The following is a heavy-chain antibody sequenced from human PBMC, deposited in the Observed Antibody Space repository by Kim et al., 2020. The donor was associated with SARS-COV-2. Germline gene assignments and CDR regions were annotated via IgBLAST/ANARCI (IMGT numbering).Heavy chain of an antibody. CDR2: ISAYNGNT. CDR3: ARSPGVEKPWWFDP. CDR1: GYTFISYS. Sequence: ASVKVSCKASGYTFISYSVNWVRQAPGQGLEWMGWISAYNGNTKYAQKLQGRVTMTTDTSTSTAYMELRSLRSDDTAVYYCARSPGVEKPWWFDPWGQGT. J-gene: IGHJ5*02. V-gene: IGHV1-18*01. D-gene: IGHD7-27*01.